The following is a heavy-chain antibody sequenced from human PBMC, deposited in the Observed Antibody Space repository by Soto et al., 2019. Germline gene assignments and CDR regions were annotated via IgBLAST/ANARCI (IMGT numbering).Heavy chain of an antibody. D-gene: IGHD2-21*02. CDR2: IYYSGST. J-gene: IGHJ6*03. V-gene: IGHV4-39*01. Sequence: QLQLQESGPGLVKPSETLSLTCTVSGGCISSSSYYWGWIRQPPGKGLEWIGSIYYSGSTYYNPSLKSRVTISVDTSKNQFSLKLSSVTAADTAVYYCARRVTSYYYYMDVWGKGTTVTVSS. CDR1: GGCISSSSYY. CDR3: ARRVTSYYYYMDV.